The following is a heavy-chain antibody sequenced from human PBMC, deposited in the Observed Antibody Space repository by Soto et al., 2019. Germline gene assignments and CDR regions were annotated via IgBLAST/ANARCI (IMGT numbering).Heavy chain of an antibody. V-gene: IGHV1-69*13. CDR1: GGTFSSYA. CDR3: ARGNTIFGVVTPSWFDP. J-gene: IGHJ5*02. CDR2: IIPIFGTA. D-gene: IGHD3-3*01. Sequence: ASVKVSCKASGGTFSSYAISWVRQAPGQGLEWMGGIIPIFGTANYAQKFQGRVTITADESTSTAYMELSSLRSEDTAVYYCARGNTIFGVVTPSWFDPWGQGTLVTVSS.